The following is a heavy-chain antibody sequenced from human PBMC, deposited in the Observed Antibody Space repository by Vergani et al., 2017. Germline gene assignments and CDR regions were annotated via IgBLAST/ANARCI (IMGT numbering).Heavy chain of an antibody. V-gene: IGHV4-34*01. CDR1: GGSFSGYY. J-gene: IGHJ4*02. Sequence: QVQLQQWGAGLLKPSETLSLTCAVYGGSFSGYYWSWIRQPPGKGLEWIGEINHSGSTNYNPSLKSRVTISVDTSKNQFSLKLSSVTAADTAVYYCAGGGGEYSSGQDDYWGQGTLVTVSS. CDR2: INHSGST. D-gene: IGHD6-19*01. CDR3: AGGGGEYSSGQDDY.